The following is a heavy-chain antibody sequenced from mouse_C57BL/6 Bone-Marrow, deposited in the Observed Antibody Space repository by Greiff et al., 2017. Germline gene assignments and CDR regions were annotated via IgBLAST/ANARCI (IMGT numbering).Heavy chain of an antibody. Sequence: QVQLQQPGAELVKPGASVKLSCKASGYTFTSYWMKWVKQRPGQGLEWIGEIYPGSGYTNYNQKFKGKATLTVDTSSNTAYMQLSRLTSEDSAVYCGARGGNYGDGCVRYFDVWGKGTTVTVSS. CDR2: IYPGSGYT. D-gene: IGHD1-1*01. CDR1: GYTFTSYW. J-gene: IGHJ1*03. CDR3: ARGGNYGDGCVRYFDV. V-gene: IGHV1-50*01.